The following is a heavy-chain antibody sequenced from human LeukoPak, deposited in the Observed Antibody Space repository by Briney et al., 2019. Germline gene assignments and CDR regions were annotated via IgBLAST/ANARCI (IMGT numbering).Heavy chain of an antibody. D-gene: IGHD4-23*01. CDR2: IYHSGST. V-gene: IGHV4-38-2*02. CDR1: GYSISSGYY. CDR3: ARGGKAEYFQH. J-gene: IGHJ1*01. Sequence: KPSETLSLTCTVPGYSISSGYYWGWIQQPPGKGLEWIGSIYHSGSTYYNPSLKSRVTISVDTSKNQFSLKLSSVTAADTAVYYCARGGKAEYFQHWGQGTLVTVSS.